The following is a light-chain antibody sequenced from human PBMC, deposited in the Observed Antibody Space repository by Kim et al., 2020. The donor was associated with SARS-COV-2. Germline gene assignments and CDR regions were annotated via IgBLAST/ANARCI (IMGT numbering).Light chain of an antibody. CDR2: EVA. J-gene: IGLJ3*02. V-gene: IGLV2-23*02. Sequence: QSVVTQPASVSGSPGQSITISCTGSNSDVGRYNLVSWYQQHPGKAPKLVIYEVAKRPSGVSNRFSGSKSGNTASLTISGLQAEDEGDYYCCSYAGSNAFGVFGGGTQLTVL. CDR1: NSDVGRYNL. CDR3: CSYAGSNAFGV.